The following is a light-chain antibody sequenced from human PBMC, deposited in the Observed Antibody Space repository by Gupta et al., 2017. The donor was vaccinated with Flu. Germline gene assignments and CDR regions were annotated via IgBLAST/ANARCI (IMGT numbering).Light chain of an antibody. J-gene: IGKJ4*01. CDR1: QSVSSN. Sequence: EIVMTKSPATLSVSQGERATLSCRASQSVSSNLAWYQQKPGQAPRLLIYGASTRATGIPARFSGSGSGTEFTLTISSLQSEDFAVYYCQQYNNFPLTFGGGTKVEIK. CDR3: QQYNNFPLT. CDR2: GAS. V-gene: IGKV3-15*01.